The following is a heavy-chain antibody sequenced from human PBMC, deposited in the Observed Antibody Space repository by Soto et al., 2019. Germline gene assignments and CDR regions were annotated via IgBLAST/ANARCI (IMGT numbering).Heavy chain of an antibody. J-gene: IGHJ4*02. V-gene: IGHV1-3*01. CDR2: INAGNGNT. Sequence: GASVKVSCQASGYTFTSYAMDWGGHTPGQRLEWMGWINAGNGNTKYSQKFQGRVTITRDTSASTAYMELSSLRSEDTAVYYCARSIVVVTAADYWGQGTLVTVSS. CDR3: ARSIVVVTAADY. CDR1: GYTFTSYA. D-gene: IGHD2-21*02.